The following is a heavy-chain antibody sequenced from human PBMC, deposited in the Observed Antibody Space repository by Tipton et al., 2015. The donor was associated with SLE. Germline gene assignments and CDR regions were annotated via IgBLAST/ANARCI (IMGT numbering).Heavy chain of an antibody. V-gene: IGHV3-74*01. CDR3: ARDWGYSSSSPLDY. Sequence: SLRLSCAGSGFTFRSHWMHWVRQGPGKGLVWVSRINSDGGSTSYADSVKGRFTISRDNAKNTLYLQMNRLRAEDTAVYYCARDWGYSSSSPLDYWGQGTLVTVSS. J-gene: IGHJ4*02. CDR2: INSDGGST. D-gene: IGHD6-6*01. CDR1: GFTFRSHW.